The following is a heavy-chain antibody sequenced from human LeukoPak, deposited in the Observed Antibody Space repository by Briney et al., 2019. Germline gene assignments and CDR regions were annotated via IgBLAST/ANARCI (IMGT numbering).Heavy chain of an antibody. J-gene: IGHJ5*01. CDR3: VRWVQPRGFDS. D-gene: IGHD1-1*01. CDR2: IYYSGST. CDR1: GGSISSGGYY. V-gene: IGHV4-31*03. Sequence: SQTLSLTCTVSGGSISSGGYYWSWIHQHPGKGLEWIGYIYYSGSTNYNPSLKSRLSMSVDTSQNQFSLRVRSVTAADTAIYCCVRWVQPRGFDSWGQGTLVTVSS.